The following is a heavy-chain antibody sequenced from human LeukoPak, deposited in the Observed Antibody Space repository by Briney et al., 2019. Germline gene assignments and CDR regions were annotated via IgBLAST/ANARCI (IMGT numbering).Heavy chain of an antibody. CDR2: ISWNSGSI. CDR1: GFTFDDYA. Sequence: PGGFLRLSCAASGFTFDDYAMHWVRQAPGKGLEWVSGISWNSGSIGYADSVKGRFTISRDNAKNSLYLQMNSLRAEDMALYYCAKEAIIASAFDIWGQRTMVTVSS. D-gene: IGHD6-13*01. J-gene: IGHJ3*02. V-gene: IGHV3-9*03. CDR3: AKEAIIASAFDI.